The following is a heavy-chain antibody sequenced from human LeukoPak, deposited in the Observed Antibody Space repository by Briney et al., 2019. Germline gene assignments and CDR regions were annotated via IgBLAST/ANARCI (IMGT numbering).Heavy chain of an antibody. CDR3: ARAVAPTVTTSYFDY. Sequence: PGGSLRLSCAASGFTFSSYWMSWVRQAPGKGLEWVANIKKDGSEKYYVDSVKGRFTISRDNAKNSLYLQMNSLRAEDTAVYYCARAVAPTVTTSYFDYWGQGTLVTVSS. J-gene: IGHJ4*02. V-gene: IGHV3-7*01. CDR2: IKKDGSEK. D-gene: IGHD4-17*01. CDR1: GFTFSSYW.